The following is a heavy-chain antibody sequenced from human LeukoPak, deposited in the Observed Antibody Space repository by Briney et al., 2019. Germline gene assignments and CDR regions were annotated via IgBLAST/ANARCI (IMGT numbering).Heavy chain of an antibody. D-gene: IGHD1-26*01. CDR2: IYYSGST. CDR3: ARHSGGSYYGYFDY. Sequence: SETLSLTCTVSGGSISSYYRSWIRQPPGKGLEWIGYIYYSGSTNYNPSLKSRVTISVDTSKNQFSLKLSSVTAADTAVYYCARHSGGSYYGYFDYWGQGTLVTVSS. V-gene: IGHV4-59*08. CDR1: GGSISSYY. J-gene: IGHJ4*02.